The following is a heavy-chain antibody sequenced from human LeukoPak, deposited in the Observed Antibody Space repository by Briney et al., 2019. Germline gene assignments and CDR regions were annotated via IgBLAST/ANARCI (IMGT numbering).Heavy chain of an antibody. CDR1: GFTFSSYS. CDR2: ITSSSSII. J-gene: IGHJ3*02. CDR3: AKHLKYQLSLGAFDI. Sequence: SGGSLRLSCAASGFTFSSYSMNWVRQAPGKGLEWVSYITSSSSIIYYADSVKGRFTISRDNSKNTLYLQMNSLRAEDTAVYYCAKHLKYQLSLGAFDIWGQGTMVTVSS. D-gene: IGHD2-2*01. V-gene: IGHV3-48*01.